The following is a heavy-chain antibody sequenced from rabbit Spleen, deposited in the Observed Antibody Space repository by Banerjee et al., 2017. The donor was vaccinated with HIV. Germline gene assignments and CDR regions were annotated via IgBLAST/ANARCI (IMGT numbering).Heavy chain of an antibody. J-gene: IGHJ4*01. CDR3: VRDLGYDDYSEKGYFNL. D-gene: IGHD2-1*01. V-gene: IGHV1S7*01. Sequence: QLVESRGGLVQPGESLTLSCKASGFDFSRYYMSWVRQAPGKGLEWIGDIDPIFGIAVYASWVNGRFTISSHNAQNTLYLQLNSLTAADTATYFCVRDLGYDDYSEKGYFNLWGPGTLVTVS. CDR2: IDPIFGIA. CDR1: GFDFSRYY.